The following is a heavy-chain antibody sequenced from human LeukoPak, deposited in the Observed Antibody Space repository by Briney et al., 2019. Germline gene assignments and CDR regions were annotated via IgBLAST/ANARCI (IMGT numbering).Heavy chain of an antibody. CDR3: TTDGAYNWNDVAWFDP. CDR1: GFTFSNAW. J-gene: IGHJ5*02. D-gene: IGHD1-1*01. Sequence: GGSLRLSCAASGFTFSNAWMSWVRQAPGKGLEWVGRIKSKTDGGTTDYAAPVKGRFTISRDDSKNTLYLQMNSLKTEDTAVYYCTTDGAYNWNDVAWFDPWGQGTLDTVSS. CDR2: IKSKTDGGTT. V-gene: IGHV3-15*01.